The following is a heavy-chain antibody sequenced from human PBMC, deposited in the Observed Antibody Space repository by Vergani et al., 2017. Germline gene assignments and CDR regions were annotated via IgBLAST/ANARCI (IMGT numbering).Heavy chain of an antibody. CDR1: GGSFSGYY. CDR2: INHSGST. CDR3: ARAYGYSSGWYRP. Sequence: QVQLQQWGAGLLKPSETLSLTCAVYGGSFSGYYWSWIRQPPGKGLEWIGEINHSGSTNYNPSLKSRVTISVDTSKNQFSLKLSSVTAADTAVYYCARAYGYSSGWYRPWGQGTLVTVCS. D-gene: IGHD6-19*01. V-gene: IGHV4-34*01. J-gene: IGHJ5*02.